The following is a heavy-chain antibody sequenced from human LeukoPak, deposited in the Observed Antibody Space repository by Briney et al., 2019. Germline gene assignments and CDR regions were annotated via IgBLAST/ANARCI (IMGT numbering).Heavy chain of an antibody. D-gene: IGHD5-12*01. CDR3: ARGPWEIVEEDY. Sequence: ASVKVSCKASGYTFTSYDINWVRQATGQGLEWMGWMNPNSGNTGYAQKFRGRVTMTRNTSISTAYMELSSLRSEDTAVYYCARGPWEIVEEDYWGQETLVTVSS. CDR1: GYTFTSYD. J-gene: IGHJ4*02. V-gene: IGHV1-8*01. CDR2: MNPNSGNT.